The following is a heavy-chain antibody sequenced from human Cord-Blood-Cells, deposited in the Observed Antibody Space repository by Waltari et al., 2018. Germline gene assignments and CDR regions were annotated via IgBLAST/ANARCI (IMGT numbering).Heavy chain of an antibody. V-gene: IGHV3-30*04. Sequence: QVQLVESGGGVVQPGRSLRLSCAASGFTFSSYAMTWVRQAPGKGLEWVAVISYDGSNKYYADSVKGRFTISRDNSKNTLYLQMNSLRAEDTAVYYCARALGSRDAFDIWGQGTMVTVSS. J-gene: IGHJ3*02. CDR1: GFTFSSYA. CDR3: ARALGSRDAFDI. D-gene: IGHD1-26*01. CDR2: ISYDGSNK.